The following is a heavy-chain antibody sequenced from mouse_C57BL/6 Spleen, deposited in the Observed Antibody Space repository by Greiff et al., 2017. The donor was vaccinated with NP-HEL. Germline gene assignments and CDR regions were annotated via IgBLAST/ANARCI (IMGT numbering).Heavy chain of an antibody. J-gene: IGHJ1*03. V-gene: IGHV5-6*01. CDR2: ISSGGSYT. CDR3: AREDYGSSSWYFDV. CDR1: GFTFSSYG. Sequence: EVKLMESGGDLVKPGGSLKLSCAASGFTFSSYGMSWVRQTPDKRLEWVATISSGGSYTYYPDSVKGRFTISRDNAKNTLYLQMSSLKSEDTAMYYCAREDYGSSSWYFDVWGTGTTVTVSS. D-gene: IGHD1-1*01.